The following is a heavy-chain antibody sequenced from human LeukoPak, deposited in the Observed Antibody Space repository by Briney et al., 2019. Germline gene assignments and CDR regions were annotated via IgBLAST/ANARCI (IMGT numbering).Heavy chain of an antibody. CDR3: ARDYHPGNY. CDR2: LNPSGGSS. Sequence: ASVKVSCKASGYTVTSYYMHWVRQAPGQGLEWMGILNPSGGSSSYAQKFQGRVTMTRDTSTSTVYMELSSLRSEDTAVYYCARDYHPGNYWGQGTLVTVSS. V-gene: IGHV1-46*01. CDR1: GYTVTSYY. J-gene: IGHJ4*02. D-gene: IGHD3-10*01.